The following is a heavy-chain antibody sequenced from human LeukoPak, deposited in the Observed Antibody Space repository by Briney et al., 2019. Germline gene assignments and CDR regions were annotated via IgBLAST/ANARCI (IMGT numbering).Heavy chain of an antibody. CDR1: GYTFTHYG. CDR3: ARVSPKHYYGSGSYLTRFDY. Sequence: ASVKVSCKASGYTFTHYGFNWVRQAPGQGLEWMGWNSGYNGNTNYAQKLQGRVTMTTDTSTSTAYMELRSLRSDDTAVYYCARVSPKHYYGSGSYLTRFDYWGQGTLVTVSS. V-gene: IGHV1-18*01. D-gene: IGHD3-10*01. CDR2: NSGYNGNT. J-gene: IGHJ4*02.